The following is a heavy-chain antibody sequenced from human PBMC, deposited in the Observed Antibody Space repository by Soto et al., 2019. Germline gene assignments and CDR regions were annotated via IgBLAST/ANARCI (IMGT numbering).Heavy chain of an antibody. CDR2: ISGSGGST. CDR1: GFTFSSYA. V-gene: IGHV3-23*01. D-gene: IGHD3-16*01. Sequence: EVQLLESGGGLVQPGGSLRLSCAASGFTFSSYAMSWVRQAPGKGLEWVSSISGSGGSTYYADSVKGRFTISRDNSKNTLYLQMNSLRAEDTAVYYCAISFGGNYYYYGMDVWGQGTTVTVSS. CDR3: AISFGGNYYYYGMDV. J-gene: IGHJ6*02.